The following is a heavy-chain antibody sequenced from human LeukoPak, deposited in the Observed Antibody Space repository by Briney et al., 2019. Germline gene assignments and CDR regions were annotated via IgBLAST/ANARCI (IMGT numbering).Heavy chain of an antibody. CDR1: GFTFSSYE. CDR2: ISSSGSTI. Sequence: GGSLRLSCAASGFTFSSYEMNWVRQAPGKGLEWVSYISSSGSTIYHADSVKCRFTISRDNAKNSLYLQMNSLRAEDTAVYYCARAMVVTPGPDYWGQGTLVTVSS. CDR3: ARAMVVTPGPDY. J-gene: IGHJ4*02. V-gene: IGHV3-48*03. D-gene: IGHD4-23*01.